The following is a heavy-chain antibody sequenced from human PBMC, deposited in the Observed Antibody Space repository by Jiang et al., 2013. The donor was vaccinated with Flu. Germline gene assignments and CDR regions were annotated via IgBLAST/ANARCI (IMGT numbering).Heavy chain of an antibody. J-gene: IGHJ3*02. Sequence: SGAEVKKPGSSVKVSCKASGGTFSSYAISWVRQAPGQGLEWMGWISAYNGNTNYAQKLQGRVTMTTDTSTSTAYMELRSLRSDDTAVYYCARGMIVVVMPTAFDIWGQGTMVTVSS. CDR2: ISAYNGNT. V-gene: IGHV1-18*01. D-gene: IGHD3-22*01. CDR1: GGTFSSYA. CDR3: ARGMIVVVMPTAFDI.